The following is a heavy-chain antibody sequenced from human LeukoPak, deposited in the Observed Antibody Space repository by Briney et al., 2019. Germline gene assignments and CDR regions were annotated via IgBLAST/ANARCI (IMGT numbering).Heavy chain of an antibody. CDR3: ARFLTPALYYGSGSLGMTLGEAVNYYYYGMDV. V-gene: IGHV1-69*13. CDR1: GYTFTSYG. D-gene: IGHD3-10*01. Sequence: SVKVSCKASGYTFTSYGITWVRQAPGQGLEWMGGIIPIFGTANYAQKFQGRVTITADESTSTAYMELSSLRSEDTAVYYCARFLTPALYYGSGSLGMTLGEAVNYYYYGMDVWGQGTTVTVSS. J-gene: IGHJ6*02. CDR2: IIPIFGTA.